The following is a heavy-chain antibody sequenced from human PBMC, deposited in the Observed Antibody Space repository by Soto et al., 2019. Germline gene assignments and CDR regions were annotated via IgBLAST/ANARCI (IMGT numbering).Heavy chain of an antibody. D-gene: IGHD2-15*01. CDR2: ISGSGGST. Sequence: GGSLRLSCAASGFTFSSYAMSWVRQAPGKGLEWVSAISGSGGSTYYADSVKGRFTISRDNSKNTLYLQMKSLRAEDTAVYYCANSNYLSGGRCYSGWFDPWGQGTLVNVS. CDR1: GFTFSSYA. V-gene: IGHV3-23*01. J-gene: IGHJ5*02. CDR3: ANSNYLSGGRCYSGWFDP.